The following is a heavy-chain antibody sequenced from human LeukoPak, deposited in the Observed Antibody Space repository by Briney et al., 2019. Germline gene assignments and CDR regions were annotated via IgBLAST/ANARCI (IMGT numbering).Heavy chain of an antibody. J-gene: IGHJ3*02. CDR3: ARSYYDSSGYYWDAFDI. V-gene: IGHV4-59*12. CDR2: IFYSGST. CDR1: GDSITSYY. D-gene: IGHD3-22*01. Sequence: SETLSLTCTVSGDSITSYYWSWIRQPPGKGLEWIGYIFYSGSTNYNPSLKSRVTMSVDTSKNQFSLKLSSVTAADTAVYYCARSYYDSSGYYWDAFDIWGQGTMVTVSS.